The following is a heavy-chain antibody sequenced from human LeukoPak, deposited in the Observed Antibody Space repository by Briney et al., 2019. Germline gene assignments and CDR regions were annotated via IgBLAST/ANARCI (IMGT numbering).Heavy chain of an antibody. V-gene: IGHV4-34*01. CDR2: IYYSGST. J-gene: IGHJ4*02. CDR3: ARPPADSSGYYYFDY. CDR1: GGSFSGYY. Sequence: SETLSLTCAVYGGSFSGYYWSWIRQPPGKGLEWIGSIYYSGSTYYNPSLKSRVTISVDTSKNQFSLKLSSVTAADTAVYYCARPPADSSGYYYFDYWGQGTLVTVSS. D-gene: IGHD3-22*01.